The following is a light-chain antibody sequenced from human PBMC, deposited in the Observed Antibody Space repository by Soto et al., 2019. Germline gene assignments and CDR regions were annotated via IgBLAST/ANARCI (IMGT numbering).Light chain of an antibody. J-gene: IGKJ1*01. Sequence: EIVLTQFPGTLSLSPGETATLSCRAIQSVSSNSLAWYQQKPGQAPRLPIYGASNRATDIPDRFSGSGSGTDFTLTISRLEPEDFAVYYCQQYGSSPPWTFGQGTKVDIK. CDR3: QQYGSSPPWT. CDR2: GAS. V-gene: IGKV3-20*01. CDR1: QSVSSNS.